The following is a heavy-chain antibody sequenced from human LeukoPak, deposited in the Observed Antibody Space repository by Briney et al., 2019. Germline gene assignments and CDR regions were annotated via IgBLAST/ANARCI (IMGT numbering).Heavy chain of an antibody. D-gene: IGHD2-21*02. CDR2: ISNNGGYT. CDR1: GFTFSSSA. Sequence: GGSLRLSCAASGFTFSSSAMSWVRQAPGKGLEWVSAISNNGGYTYADSVQGRFTISRDNSKDTLFLQMHSLRPGDTAVYYCVREDTPATANYWGQGTLFTISS. CDR3: VREDTPATANY. V-gene: IGHV3-23*01. J-gene: IGHJ4*02.